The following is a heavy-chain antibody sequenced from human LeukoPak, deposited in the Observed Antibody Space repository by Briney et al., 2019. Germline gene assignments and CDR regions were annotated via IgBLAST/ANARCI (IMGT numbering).Heavy chain of an antibody. V-gene: IGHV3-74*01. CDR3: ARAVTYFYGSVTYDWFES. D-gene: IGHD3-10*01. J-gene: IGHJ5*01. CDR1: GFTFSSYW. CDR2: IESNGLA. Sequence: GGSLRPSCAASGFTFSSYWMHWVRQTPGKGLMWVSRIESNGLALYADSVRDRFTISRDNAKNTVYLQMNSLRADDTAMYYCARAVTYFYGSVTYDWFESWGQGTLVTVSS.